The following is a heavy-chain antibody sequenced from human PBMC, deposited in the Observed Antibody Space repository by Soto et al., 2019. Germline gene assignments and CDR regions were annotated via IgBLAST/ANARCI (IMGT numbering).Heavy chain of an antibody. Sequence: EVQLVESGGGLVKPGGSLRLSCAASGFTFSSYSMNWVRQAPGKGLDWVSSISSSSSYIYYADSVKGRFTISRDNAKNSRDRQLNSRRAEDTAGYSCARDPLSGYDSPDSGGQGPLVTVSS. D-gene: IGHD5-12*01. CDR3: ARDPLSGYDSPDS. V-gene: IGHV3-21*01. CDR1: GFTFSSYS. J-gene: IGHJ5*01. CDR2: ISSSSSYI.